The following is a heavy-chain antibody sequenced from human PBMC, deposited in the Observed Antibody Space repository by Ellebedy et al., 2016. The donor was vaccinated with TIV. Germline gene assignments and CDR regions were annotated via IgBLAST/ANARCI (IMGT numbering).Heavy chain of an antibody. CDR1: GGSISSYY. Sequence: MPSETLSLTCTVSGGSISSYYWSWIRQPPGKGLEWIGYIYYSGSTNYNPSLKSRVTISVDTSKNQFSLKLSSVTAADTAVYYCARHPNYYDSRIDYWGQGTLVTVSS. CDR3: ARHPNYYDSRIDY. V-gene: IGHV4-59*08. D-gene: IGHD3-22*01. J-gene: IGHJ4*02. CDR2: IYYSGST.